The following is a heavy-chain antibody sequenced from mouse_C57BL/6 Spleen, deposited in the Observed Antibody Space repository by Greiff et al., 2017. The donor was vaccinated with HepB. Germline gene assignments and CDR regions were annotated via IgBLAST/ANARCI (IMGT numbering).Heavy chain of an antibody. Sequence: EVQLQQSGPELVKPGASVKISCKASGYTFTDYYMNWVKQSHGKSLEWIGDINPNNGGTSYNQKFKGKATLTVDKSSSTAYMELRSLTSEDSAVYYCARRSNYYYFDYWGQGTTLTVSS. CDR2: INPNNGGT. V-gene: IGHV1-26*01. D-gene: IGHD2-5*01. CDR3: ARRSNYYYFDY. J-gene: IGHJ2*01. CDR1: GYTFTDYY.